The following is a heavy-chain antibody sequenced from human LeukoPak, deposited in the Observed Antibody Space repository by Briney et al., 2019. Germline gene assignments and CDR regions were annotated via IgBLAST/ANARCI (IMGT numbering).Heavy chain of an antibody. J-gene: IGHJ4*02. Sequence: PGGSLRLACAASGFTFSSYSMNWVRQAPGTGLEWVSSISSSSSYIYYADSVKGRFTISRDNAKNSLYLQMNSLRAEDTAVYYCARGGSSYWGQSKYYFDYWGQGTLVTVSS. CDR1: GFTFSSYS. CDR3: ARGGSSYWGQSKYYFDY. D-gene: IGHD7-27*01. CDR2: ISSSSSYI. V-gene: IGHV3-21*01.